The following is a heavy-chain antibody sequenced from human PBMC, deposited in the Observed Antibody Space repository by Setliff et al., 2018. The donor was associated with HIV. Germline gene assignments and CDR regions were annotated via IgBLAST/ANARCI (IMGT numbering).Heavy chain of an antibody. V-gene: IGHV3-7*01. CDR3: ARDRTYYDILTGYYGLDY. D-gene: IGHD3-9*01. CDR2: ITQDGSDK. CDR1: GYTFNDYA. Sequence: PGGSLRLSCAASGYTFNDYAMSWLRQAPGKGLEWVAKITQDGSDKHYVDSVKGRFTISRDNSKKTLYLQMNSLRAEDTAVYYCARDRTYYDILTGYYGLDYWGQGTLVTVS. J-gene: IGHJ4*02.